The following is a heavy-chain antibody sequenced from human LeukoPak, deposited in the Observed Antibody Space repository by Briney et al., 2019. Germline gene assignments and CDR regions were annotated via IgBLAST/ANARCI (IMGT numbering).Heavy chain of an antibody. Sequence: SETLSLTCTVSGGSISGYYWSWIRQPPGKGLEWIGYIYHSGSTYYNPSLKSRVTISVDRSKNQFSLKLSSVTAADTAVYYCARYIVAVIKGWFDPWGQGTLVTVSS. CDR3: ARYIVAVIKGWFDP. J-gene: IGHJ5*02. V-gene: IGHV4-59*12. CDR1: GGSISGYY. CDR2: IYHSGST. D-gene: IGHD2-21*01.